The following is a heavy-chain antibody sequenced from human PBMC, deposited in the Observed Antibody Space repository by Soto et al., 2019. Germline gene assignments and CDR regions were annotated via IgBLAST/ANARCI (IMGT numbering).Heavy chain of an antibody. V-gene: IGHV4-30-4*01. J-gene: IGHJ4*02. Sequence: KPSETLSLTCTVSGGSISSGNYYWSWIRQPPGKDLEWIGFISYSGSTYYNLSLKSRVTISVDTSKNQFSLKLSSVTAADTAVYYCARGTHVLRYFDWAYWGQGTLVTVSS. CDR3: ARGTHVLRYFDWAY. CDR2: ISYSGST. CDR1: GGSISSGNYY. D-gene: IGHD3-9*01.